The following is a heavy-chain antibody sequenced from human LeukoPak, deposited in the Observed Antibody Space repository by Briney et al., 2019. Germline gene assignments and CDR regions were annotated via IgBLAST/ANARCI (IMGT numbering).Heavy chain of an antibody. Sequence: KASETLSLTCTVSGGSISSYYWSWIRQPPGKGLEWIGYIYYSGSTNYNPSLKSRVTISVDTSKNQFSLKLSSVTAADTAVYYCARAFSRITIFGVGTPNWFDPWGQGTLVTVSS. CDR1: GGSISSYY. D-gene: IGHD3-3*01. CDR2: IYYSGST. V-gene: IGHV4-59*01. J-gene: IGHJ5*02. CDR3: ARAFSRITIFGVGTPNWFDP.